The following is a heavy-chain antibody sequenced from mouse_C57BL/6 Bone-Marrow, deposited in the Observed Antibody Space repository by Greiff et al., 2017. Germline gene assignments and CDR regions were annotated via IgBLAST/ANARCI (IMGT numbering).Heavy chain of an antibody. J-gene: IGHJ4*01. CDR3: ARNENYGSPYAMDY. CDR2: IWTGGGT. CDR1: GFSLTSYA. V-gene: IGHV2-9-1*01. Sequence: VKLVESGPGLVAPSQSLSITCTVSGFSLTSYAISWVRQPPGKGLEWLGVIWTGGGTNYNSALKSRLSISKDNSKSQVFLKMNSLQTDDTARYYCARNENYGSPYAMDYWGQGTSVTVSS. D-gene: IGHD1-1*01.